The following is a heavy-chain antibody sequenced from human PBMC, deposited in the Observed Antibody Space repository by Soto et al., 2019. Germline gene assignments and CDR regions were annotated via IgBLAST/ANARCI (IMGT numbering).Heavy chain of an antibody. CDR1: GYTFTSYA. D-gene: IGHD2-15*01. CDR3: ASDHGGSRSFVDY. V-gene: IGHV1-3*05. CDR2: INAGNGNT. Sequence: QVQLVQSGAEEKKPGASVKVSCKASGYTFTSYAMHWVRQAPGQRLEWMGWINAGNGNTKYSQKFQGRVTITRDTSARQDYMELRRLRSEDTAVYYCASDHGGSRSFVDYWGQGTLVTVSS. J-gene: IGHJ4*02.